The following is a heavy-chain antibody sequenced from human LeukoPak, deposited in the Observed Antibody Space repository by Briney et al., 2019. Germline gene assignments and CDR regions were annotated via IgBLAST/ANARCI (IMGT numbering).Heavy chain of an antibody. J-gene: IGHJ6*03. V-gene: IGHV4-39*07. D-gene: IGHD3-10*01. CDR2: IYYSGST. CDR3: ARDLRSGYGSGSEYYYYYMDV. Sequence: SETLSLTCTVSGGSSSSSSYYWGWIRQPPGKGLEWIGSIYYSGSTYYNPSLKSRVTISVDTSKNQFSLKLSSVTAADTAVYYCARDLRSGYGSGSEYYYYYMDVWGKGTTVTVSS. CDR1: GGSSSSSSYY.